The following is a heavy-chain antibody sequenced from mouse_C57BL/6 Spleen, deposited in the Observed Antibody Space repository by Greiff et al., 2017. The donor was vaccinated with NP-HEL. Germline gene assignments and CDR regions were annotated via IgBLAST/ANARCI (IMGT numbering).Heavy chain of an antibody. J-gene: IGHJ4*01. V-gene: IGHV1-82*01. CDR3: ASPYYSNFDFYAMDY. CDR2: IYPGDGDT. D-gene: IGHD2-5*01. Sequence: QVQLKESGPELVKPGASVKISCKASGYAFSSSWMNWVKQRPGKGLEWIGRIYPGDGDTNYNGKFKGKATLTADKSSSTAYMQLSSLTSEDSAVYFCASPYYSNFDFYAMDYWGQGTSVTVSS. CDR1: GYAFSSSW.